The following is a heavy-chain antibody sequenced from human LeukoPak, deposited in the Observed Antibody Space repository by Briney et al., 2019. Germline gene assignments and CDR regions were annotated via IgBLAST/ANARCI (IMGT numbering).Heavy chain of an antibody. J-gene: IGHJ4*02. Sequence: GRSLRLSCTGSGFTFGGCSMTWVRQAPGKGLEWVGFIRRKSSGGTTEYAPSVKDRFTISRDDSKNIAYLQMNNLKTEDTGVYYCTGSGYYDFWSGTRWGQGTLVVVSS. D-gene: IGHD3-3*01. CDR3: TGSGYYDFWSGTR. V-gene: IGHV3-49*04. CDR1: GFTFGGCS. CDR2: IRRKSSGGTT.